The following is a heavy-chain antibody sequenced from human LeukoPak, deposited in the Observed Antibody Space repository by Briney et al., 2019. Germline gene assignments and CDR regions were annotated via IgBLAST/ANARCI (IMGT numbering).Heavy chain of an antibody. V-gene: IGHV4-59*01. J-gene: IGHJ6*03. CDR2: IYYSGST. CDR3: AREASAVAGTLSYYYYYMDV. CDR1: GGSISSYY. Sequence: KPSETLSLTCTVSGGSISSYYWSWIRQPPGKGLEWIGYIYYSGSTNYNPSPKSRVTISVDTSKNQFSLKLSSVTAADTAVYYCAREASAVAGTLSYYYYYMDVWGKGTTVTVSS. D-gene: IGHD6-19*01.